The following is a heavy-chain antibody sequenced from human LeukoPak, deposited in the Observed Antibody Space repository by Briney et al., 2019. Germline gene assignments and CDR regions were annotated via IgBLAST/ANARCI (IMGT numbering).Heavy chain of an antibody. V-gene: IGHV1-69*05. Sequence: SVKVSCKASRGTFSSYAISWVRHAPGQGLEWMRSIIPIFGTANYAHKFQGRVTITTDESTSTAYMEMSSLRSEDTAVYYCASTDCTNGVCYTCDYWGQGTLVTVSS. CDR2: IIPIFGTA. J-gene: IGHJ4*02. D-gene: IGHD2-8*01. CDR1: RGTFSSYA. CDR3: ASTDCTNGVCYTCDY.